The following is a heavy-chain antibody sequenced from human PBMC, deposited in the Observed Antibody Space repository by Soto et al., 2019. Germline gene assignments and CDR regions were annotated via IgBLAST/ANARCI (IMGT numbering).Heavy chain of an antibody. V-gene: IGHV3-23*01. J-gene: IGHJ6*02. CDR3: AKDLDYYYGMDV. Sequence: GGSLRLSCAASGFTFSSYSMSWVRQAPGKGLEWVSAISGSGGSTYYADSVKGRFTISRDNSKNTLYLQMNSLRAEDTAVYYWAKDLDYYYGMDVWGQGTTVTVSS. CDR1: GFTFSSYS. CDR2: ISGSGGST.